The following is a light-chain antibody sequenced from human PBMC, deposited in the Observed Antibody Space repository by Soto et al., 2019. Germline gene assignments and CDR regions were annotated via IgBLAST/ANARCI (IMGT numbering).Light chain of an antibody. J-gene: IGKJ1*01. CDR2: AAS. CDR1: QSISRY. V-gene: IGKV1-39*01. CDR3: HQTHSIPLS. Sequence: DVEMTQSPSSLSASVGGRVTITCQASQSISRYLNWYQQIPGKAPTLLIYAASTLQRGVPSRFRGSGSGTEFILSIDSLQPEDFATYFCHQTHSIPLSFGQGTKVEIK.